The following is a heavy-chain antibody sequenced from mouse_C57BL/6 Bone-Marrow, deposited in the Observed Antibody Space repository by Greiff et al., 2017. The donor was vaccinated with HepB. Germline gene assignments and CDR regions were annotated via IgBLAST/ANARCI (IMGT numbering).Heavy chain of an antibody. CDR1: GYSITSGYD. CDR2: ISYSGST. CDR3: ARSTLYYFDY. Sequence: EVMLVESGPGMVKPSQSLSLTCTVTGYSITSGYDWHWIRHFPGNKLEWMGYISYSGSTNYNPSLKSRISITHDTSKNHFFLKLNSVTTEDTATYYCARSTLYYFDYWGQGTTLTVSS. V-gene: IGHV3-1*01. J-gene: IGHJ2*01. D-gene: IGHD2-1*01.